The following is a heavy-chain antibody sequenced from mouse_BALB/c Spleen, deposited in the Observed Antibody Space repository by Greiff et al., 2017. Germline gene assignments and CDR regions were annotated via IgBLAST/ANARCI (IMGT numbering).Heavy chain of an antibody. CDR2: IDPANGNT. CDR3: ARNYGSNGAYFDY. J-gene: IGHJ2*01. V-gene: IGHV14-3*02. CDR1: GFNFKDTY. D-gene: IGHD2-1*01. Sequence: EVQLQQSGAELVKPGASVKLSCTASGFNFKDTYMHWVKQRPEQGLEWIGRIDPANGNTKYDPKFQGKATITADTSSNTAYLQLSSLTSEDTAVDYCARNYGSNGAYFDYWGQGTTLTVSS.